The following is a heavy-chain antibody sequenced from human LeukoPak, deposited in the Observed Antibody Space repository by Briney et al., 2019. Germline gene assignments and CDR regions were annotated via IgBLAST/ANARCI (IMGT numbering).Heavy chain of an antibody. CDR3: ARVGGANTYYYGSGREGY. CDR2: IYYSGST. D-gene: IGHD3-10*01. V-gene: IGHV4-59*06. J-gene: IGHJ4*02. Sequence: SETLSLTCTVSDDSISDYYRGWIRQPPWKGLEWIGYIYYSGSTYYNPSLKSRVTISVDTSKNQFSLKLSSVTAADTAVYYCARVGGANTYYYGSGREGYWGQGTLVTVSS. CDR1: DDSISDYY.